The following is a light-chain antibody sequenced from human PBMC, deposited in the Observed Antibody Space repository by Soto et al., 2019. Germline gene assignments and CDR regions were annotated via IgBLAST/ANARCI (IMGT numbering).Light chain of an antibody. J-gene: IGKJ1*01. CDR2: GAS. Sequence: EVVMTQSPATLSVSPGERATLSCRASQSVNSNLAWSQKKPGQAPRLLIHGASNRSTGIPARFSGSGFGTEFILTISRLQAEDFEVYYCKQYNTWLWTFGQGTEVEIK. CDR3: KQYNTWLWT. CDR1: QSVNSN. V-gene: IGKV3-15*01.